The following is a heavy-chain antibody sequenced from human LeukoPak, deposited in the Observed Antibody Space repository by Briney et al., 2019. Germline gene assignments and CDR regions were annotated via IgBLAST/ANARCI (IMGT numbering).Heavy chain of an antibody. CDR2: IYHSGST. V-gene: IGHV4-38-2*01. Sequence: SETLSLTCAVSGYSISSGYYWGWIRQPPGEGLEWIGSIYHSGSTYYNPSLKSRVTISVDTSKNQFSLKLSSVTAADTAVYYCARGWGYMDVWGKGTTVTVSS. CDR1: GYSISSGYY. J-gene: IGHJ6*03. CDR3: ARGWGYMDV. D-gene: IGHD1-26*01.